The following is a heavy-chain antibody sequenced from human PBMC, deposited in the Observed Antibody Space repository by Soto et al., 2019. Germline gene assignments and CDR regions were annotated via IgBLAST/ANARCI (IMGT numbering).Heavy chain of an antibody. CDR3: EKKADYYDSSGYPSSRFDP. Sequence: GGSLRLSCAASGFTFSSYAMSWVRQAPGKGLEWVSAISGSGGSTYYADSVKGRFTISRDNAKNTLYLQMNSLRAEDTAVYYCEKKADYYDSSGYPSSRFDPWGQGTLVTVPQ. V-gene: IGHV3-23*01. CDR2: ISGSGGST. D-gene: IGHD3-22*01. J-gene: IGHJ5*02. CDR1: GFTFSSYA.